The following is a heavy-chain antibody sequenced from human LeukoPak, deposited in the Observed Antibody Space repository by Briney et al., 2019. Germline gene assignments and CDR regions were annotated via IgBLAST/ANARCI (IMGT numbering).Heavy chain of an antibody. Sequence: GGSLRLSHAASVFTFSSYCMHGVRPAPAKELEGVAFIRYDGSNKYYADSVKGRFTISRDNDKKSLYLQMNSLRAEDTALYYCARNFGCGDSSGPYYWGQGTLVTVSS. J-gene: IGHJ4*02. CDR3: ARNFGCGDSSGPYY. V-gene: IGHV3-30*02. CDR1: VFTFSSYC. D-gene: IGHD3-22*01. CDR2: IRYDGSNK.